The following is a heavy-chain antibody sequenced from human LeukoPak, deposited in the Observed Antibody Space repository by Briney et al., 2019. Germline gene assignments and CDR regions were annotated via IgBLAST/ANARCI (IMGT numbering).Heavy chain of an antibody. D-gene: IGHD5-12*01. CDR1: GFTFSNYD. V-gene: IGHV3-13*01. CDR2: IGASGDR. Sequence: GGSLRLSCAASGFTFSNYDMHWVRQVIGKGLEWVSAIGASGDRYYPDSARGRFTISRGNAKSSLFLQIDSVRVGDTAVYYCANSGHIVATSPFGYWGQGTLVTVSS. J-gene: IGHJ4*02. CDR3: ANSGHIVATSPFGY.